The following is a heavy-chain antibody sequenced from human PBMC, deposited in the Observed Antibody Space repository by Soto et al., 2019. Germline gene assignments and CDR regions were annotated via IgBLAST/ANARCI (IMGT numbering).Heavy chain of an antibody. CDR1: GGTFSSYA. J-gene: IGHJ6*02. Sequence: QVQLVQSGAEVKKPGSSVKVSCKASGGTFSSYAISWVRQAPGQGLEWRGGIIPISGTANYAQKFQGRVTITADESTSTAYMELISLRSVDTAVYYCARSQGSSTSLEIYYYYYYGMDVWGRGTTVTVSS. CDR3: ARSQGSSTSLEIYYYYYYGMDV. CDR2: IIPISGTA. D-gene: IGHD2-2*01. V-gene: IGHV1-69*01.